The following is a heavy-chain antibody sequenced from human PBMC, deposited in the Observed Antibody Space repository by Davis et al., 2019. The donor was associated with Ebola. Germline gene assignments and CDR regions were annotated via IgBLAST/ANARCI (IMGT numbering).Heavy chain of an antibody. CDR2: TYYNSKWYS. V-gene: IGHV6-1*01. J-gene: IGHJ4*02. Sequence: HSQTLSLTCAISGASVSSNSAAWNWIRLSQSRGLEWLGRTYYNSKWYSDYAVSVRGRITVNPDTSKNQFSLQLNSVTPEDTAVYYCVRGWLRSAFDYWGQGTLVTVSS. CDR3: VRGWLRSAFDY. CDR1: GASVSSNSAA. D-gene: IGHD5-12*01.